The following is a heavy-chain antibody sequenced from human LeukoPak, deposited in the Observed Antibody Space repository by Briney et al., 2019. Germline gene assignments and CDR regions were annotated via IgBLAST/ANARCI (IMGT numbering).Heavy chain of an antibody. CDR1: GSTFNTY. CDR3: TRGGISRPYYFDS. Sequence: GGSLRLSRAASGSTFNTYMNWVRQAPGKGLEWVSSVSSSSSIIYYADSVKGRFTISRDNAKNSLYLQMNGLRAEDTAVYFCTRGGISRPYYFDSWGQGTLVTVSS. J-gene: IGHJ4*02. V-gene: IGHV3-48*01. CDR2: VSSSSSII.